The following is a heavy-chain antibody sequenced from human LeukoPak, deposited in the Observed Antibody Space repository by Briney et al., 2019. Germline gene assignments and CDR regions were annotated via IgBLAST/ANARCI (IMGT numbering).Heavy chain of an antibody. J-gene: IGHJ4*02. CDR2: ISSSGGTI. Sequence: PGGSLRLSYAASGFTFSDYYMSWIRQAPGKGLEWVSYISSSGGTIKYADSVKGRFTISRDNAKNSLYVQMNSLRAEDTAVYYCAREGSGDSSGYYVGYWGQGTLVTVSS. CDR1: GFTFSDYY. V-gene: IGHV3-11*01. CDR3: AREGSGDSSGYYVGY. D-gene: IGHD3-22*01.